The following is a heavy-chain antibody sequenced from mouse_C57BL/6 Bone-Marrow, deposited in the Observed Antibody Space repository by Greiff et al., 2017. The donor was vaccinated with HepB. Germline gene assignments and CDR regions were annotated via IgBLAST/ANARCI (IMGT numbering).Heavy chain of an antibody. J-gene: IGHJ3*01. CDR3: ARWRLRFAY. D-gene: IGHD2-4*01. CDR1: GYTFTSYG. CDR2: IYPRSGNT. Sequence: VQLQQSGAELARPGASVKLSCKASGYTFTSYGISWVKQRTGQGLEWIGEIYPRSGNTYYNEKFKGKATLTADKSSSTAYMERRSLTSEDSAVYFCARWRLRFAYWGQGTLVTVSA. V-gene: IGHV1-81*01.